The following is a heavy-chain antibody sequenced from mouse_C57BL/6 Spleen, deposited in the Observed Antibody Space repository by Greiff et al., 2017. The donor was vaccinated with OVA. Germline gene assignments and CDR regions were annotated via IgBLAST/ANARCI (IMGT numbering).Heavy chain of an antibody. CDR3: VREGAIYYDDDEAWFAY. V-gene: IGHV10-3*01. Sequence: EVQLVESGGGLVQPKGSLKLSCAASGFTFNTYAMHWVRQAPGKGLEWVARIRSKSSNYATYYADSVKDRFTISRDDSQSMLYLKMNNLKTEDTAMYYCVREGAIYYDDDEAWFAYWGQGTLVTVSA. CDR2: IRSKSSNYAT. CDR1: GFTFNTYA. D-gene: IGHD2-4*01. J-gene: IGHJ3*01.